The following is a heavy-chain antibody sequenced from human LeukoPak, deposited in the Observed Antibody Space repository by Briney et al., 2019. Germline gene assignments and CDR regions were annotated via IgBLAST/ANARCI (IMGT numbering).Heavy chain of an antibody. V-gene: IGHV4-61*02. CDR3: ARLSTGSLHYFDC. CDR1: GGSITSGNYY. D-gene: IGHD1-1*01. J-gene: IGHJ4*02. CDR2: LHTSGNT. Sequence: SETLSLTCTVSGGSITSGNYYWSWIRQPAGKGLEWIGRLHTSGNTNYNPSLKSRVTISVDTSKNQFFLHLSSVTAADTAVYYCARLSTGSLHYFDCWGQGTLVTVSS.